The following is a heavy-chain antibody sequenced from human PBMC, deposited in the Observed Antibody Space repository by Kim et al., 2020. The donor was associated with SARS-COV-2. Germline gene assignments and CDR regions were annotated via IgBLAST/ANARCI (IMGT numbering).Heavy chain of an antibody. D-gene: IGHD7-27*01. V-gene: IGHV3-21*01. Sequence: ADSVKGRFTISRDNAKNSLYLQMNSLRAEDTAVYYCARDLGRGYYYGMDVWGQGTTVTVSS. J-gene: IGHJ6*02. CDR3: ARDLGRGYYYGMDV.